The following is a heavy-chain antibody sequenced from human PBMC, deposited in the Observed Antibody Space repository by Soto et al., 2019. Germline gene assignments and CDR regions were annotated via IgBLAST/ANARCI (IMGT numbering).Heavy chain of an antibody. J-gene: IGHJ3*02. CDR3: ARVPYDYIWGSYRPREKAFDI. CDR2: ISAYNGST. D-gene: IGHD3-16*02. V-gene: IGHV1-18*01. CDR1: GYTFTIYG. Sequence: ASVKVSCKASGYTFTIYGISWVLQAPGQGLEWMGWISAYNGSTNYAQKLQGRVTMTTDTSTSTAYMELRSLRSDDTAVYYCARVPYDYIWGSYRPREKAFDIWGQGTMVTVS.